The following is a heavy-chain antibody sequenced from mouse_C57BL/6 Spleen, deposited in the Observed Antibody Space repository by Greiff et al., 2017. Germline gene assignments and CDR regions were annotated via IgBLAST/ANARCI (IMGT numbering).Heavy chain of an antibody. CDR3: ASDGYYWYFDV. CDR1: GYTITSYW. J-gene: IGHJ1*03. CDR2: IHPNSGST. D-gene: IGHD2-3*01. V-gene: IGHV1-64*01. Sequence: QVQLQQSGAELVKPGASVKLSCKASGYTITSYWMHWVKQRPGQGLEWIGMIHPNSGSTNYNEKFKSKATLTVDKSSSTAYMQLRSLTSEDSAVSYCASDGYYWYFDVWGTGTTVTVSS.